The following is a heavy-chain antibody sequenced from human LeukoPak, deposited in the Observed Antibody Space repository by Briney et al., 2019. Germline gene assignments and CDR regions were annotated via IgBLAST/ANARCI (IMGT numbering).Heavy chain of an antibody. CDR3: ARDLLAADLDY. Sequence: GASVKVSCKASGYTFTGYYMHWVRQAPGQGLEWMGWVNPNSGGTNYAQKFRGRVTMTRDTSISTAYMELSRLRSDDTAVYYCARDLLAADLDYWGQGTLVTVSS. CDR2: VNPNSGGT. J-gene: IGHJ4*02. D-gene: IGHD2-15*01. CDR1: GYTFTGYY. V-gene: IGHV1-2*02.